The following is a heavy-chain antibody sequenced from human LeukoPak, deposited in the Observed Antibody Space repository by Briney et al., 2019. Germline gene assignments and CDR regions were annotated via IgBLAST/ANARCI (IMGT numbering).Heavy chain of an antibody. J-gene: IGHJ4*02. CDR2: IYYSGST. Sequence: PSETLSLTCTVSGGSISSGGYYWSWIRQHPGKGLEWIGYIYYSGSTYYNPSLKSRVTISVDTSKNQFSLKLSSVTAADMAVYYCARSIAANFDYWGQGTLVTVSS. CDR1: GGSISSGGYY. D-gene: IGHD6-6*01. V-gene: IGHV4-31*03. CDR3: ARSIAANFDY.